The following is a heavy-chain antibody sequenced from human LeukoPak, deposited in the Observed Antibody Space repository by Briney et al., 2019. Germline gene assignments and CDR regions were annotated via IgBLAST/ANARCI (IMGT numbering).Heavy chain of an antibody. D-gene: IGHD2-15*01. CDR3: ASGQLGYCSGGSCYPDY. Sequence: GGSLRLSCAASGFTFSSYSMNWVHQAPGKGLEWVSSISSSSSYIYYADSVKGRFTISRDNAKNSLYLQMNSLRAEDTAVYYCASGQLGYCSGGSCYPDYWGQGTLVTVSS. V-gene: IGHV3-21*01. CDR2: ISSSSSYI. CDR1: GFTFSSYS. J-gene: IGHJ4*02.